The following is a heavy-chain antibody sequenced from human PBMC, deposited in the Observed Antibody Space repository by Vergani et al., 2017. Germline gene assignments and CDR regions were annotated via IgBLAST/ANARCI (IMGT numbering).Heavy chain of an antibody. D-gene: IGHD3-9*01. CDR2: INPSGGHT. V-gene: IGHV1-46*03. CDR1: GYTFSNYY. J-gene: IGHJ4*02. CDR3: ARGDYGILTGYRY. Sequence: QVQVVQSGAEVKKSGASVKVSCKTSGYTFSNYYMHWVRQAPGQGLEWMGIINPSGGHTNYAQKFQGRVTMTRDTSTSTVYMELSSLGSEDTVIYCCARGDYGILTGYRYWGQGTLVTVSA.